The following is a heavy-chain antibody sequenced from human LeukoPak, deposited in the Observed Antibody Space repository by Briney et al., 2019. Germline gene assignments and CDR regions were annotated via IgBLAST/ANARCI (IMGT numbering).Heavy chain of an antibody. CDR2: ISGSGVST. V-gene: IGHV3-23*01. CDR3: APPVGPGAYFDY. D-gene: IGHD1-14*01. CDR1: GFTFSSYA. J-gene: IGHJ4*02. Sequence: AGGSLRLSCAASGFTFSSYAMSWVRQAPGKGLEWLSAISGSGVSTYYADSVKGRFTISRDNARNTLYLQMNSLRADDTAGYYCAPPVGPGAYFDYWGQGTLVTVSS.